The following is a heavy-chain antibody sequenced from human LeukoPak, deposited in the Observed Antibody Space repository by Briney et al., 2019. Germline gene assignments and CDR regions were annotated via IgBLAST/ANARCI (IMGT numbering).Heavy chain of an antibody. CDR1: GYTFTGYY. D-gene: IGHD3-10*01. CDR2: INPNSGGT. J-gene: IGHJ6*03. CDR3: ARDAHGSGSPDDDYYYYYMDV. Sequence: GASVKVSCKASGYTFTGYYMHWVRQAPGQGLEWMGWINPNSGGTNYAQKFQGRVTMTRDTSISTAYMELSRLRSDDTAVYYCARDAHGSGSPDDDYYYYYMDVWGKGTTVTISS. V-gene: IGHV1-2*02.